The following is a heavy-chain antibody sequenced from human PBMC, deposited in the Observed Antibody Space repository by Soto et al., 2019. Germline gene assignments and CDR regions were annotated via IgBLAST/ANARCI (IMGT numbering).Heavy chain of an antibody. CDR1: GFTFSSYI. J-gene: IGHJ3*02. V-gene: IGHV3-48*02. CDR2: ISISSSTI. D-gene: IGHD3-22*01. Sequence: GGSLRLACAASGFTFSSYIMNWVRQAPGKVLECVSYISISSSTIYYADSVKCRFTISRDNAKNSLYLQMNSLRDEDTAVYYCASRQYYYDSSGSSSGLTDLDAFDIWGQGTMVTVSS. CDR3: ASRQYYYDSSGSSSGLTDLDAFDI.